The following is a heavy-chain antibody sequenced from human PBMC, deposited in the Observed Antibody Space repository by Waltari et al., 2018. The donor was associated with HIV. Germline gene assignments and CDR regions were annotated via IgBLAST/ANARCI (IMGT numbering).Heavy chain of an antibody. D-gene: IGHD6-19*01. CDR1: GFSVRPDY. CDR3: ARDGSNGWEAYFQH. V-gene: IGHV3-53*02. Sequence: EAHLVETGGGLIQAGGSRRRSGAASGFSVRPDYMSWVRQAPGKGLEWVSVIYTDGNTYYADSVKGRFTISRDNSKNTVYLQMNSLKAEDTAVYYCARDGSNGWEAYFQHWGQGTLVTVSS. J-gene: IGHJ1*01. CDR2: IYTDGNT.